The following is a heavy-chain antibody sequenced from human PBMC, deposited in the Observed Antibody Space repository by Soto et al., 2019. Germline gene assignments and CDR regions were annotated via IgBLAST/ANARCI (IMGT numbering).Heavy chain of an antibody. Sequence: GGSLRLSCAASGFSFSNYWMTWVRQAPGKGLEWVSVMYAGGTTYYADSVKGRFTFSRDNSKNMVFLQMNSLRVEDTAVYYCARDVPHNWFDSWGQGTLVTVSS. D-gene: IGHD3-10*02. J-gene: IGHJ5*01. V-gene: IGHV3-66*01. CDR1: GFSFSNYW. CDR2: MYAGGTT. CDR3: ARDVPHNWFDS.